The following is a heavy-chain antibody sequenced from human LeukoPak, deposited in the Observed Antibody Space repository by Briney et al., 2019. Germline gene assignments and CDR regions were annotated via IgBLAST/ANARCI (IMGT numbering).Heavy chain of an antibody. Sequence: WASVKVSCKASGYTFTGYYMHWVRQAPGQGLEWMGWINPNSGGTNYAQKFQGRVTMTRDTSISTAYMELSSLRSEDTAVYYCARGSYCSGGSCYNNWFDPWGQGTLVTVSS. CDR2: INPNSGGT. V-gene: IGHV1-2*02. J-gene: IGHJ5*02. D-gene: IGHD2-15*01. CDR3: ARGSYCSGGSCYNNWFDP. CDR1: GYTFTGYY.